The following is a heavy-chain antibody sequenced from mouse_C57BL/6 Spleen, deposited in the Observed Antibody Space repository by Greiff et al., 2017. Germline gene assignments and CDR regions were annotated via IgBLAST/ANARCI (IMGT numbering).Heavy chain of an antibody. CDR3: ARGDWYRDYAMDY. D-gene: IGHD2-14*01. J-gene: IGHJ4*01. V-gene: IGHV1-52*01. CDR1: GYTFTSYW. Sequence: QVQLQQPGAELVRPGSSVKLSCKASGYTFTSYWMHWVKQRPIQGLEWIGNIDPSDSETHYNQKFKDKATLTVDKSSSTAYMQLSSLTSEDSAVYYCARGDWYRDYAMDYWGQGTSVTVSS. CDR2: IDPSDSET.